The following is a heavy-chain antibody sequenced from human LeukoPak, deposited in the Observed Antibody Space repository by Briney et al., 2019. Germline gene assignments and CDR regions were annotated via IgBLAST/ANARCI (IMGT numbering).Heavy chain of an antibody. Sequence: SETLSLTCTVSGGSISSSSYYWGWIRQPPGKGLEWIGEINHSGSTNYNPSLKSRVTISVDTSKNQFSLKLSFVTAADTAVYYCARGAYSSGWDYWYFDLWGRGTLVTVSS. CDR3: ARGAYSSGWDYWYFDL. D-gene: IGHD6-19*01. J-gene: IGHJ2*01. CDR2: INHSGST. CDR1: GGSISSSSYY. V-gene: IGHV4-39*07.